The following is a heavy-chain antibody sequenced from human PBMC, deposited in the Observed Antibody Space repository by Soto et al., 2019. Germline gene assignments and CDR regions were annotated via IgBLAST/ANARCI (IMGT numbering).Heavy chain of an antibody. J-gene: IGHJ6*03. CDR1: GGSISSYY. Sequence: SETLSLTCTVSGGSISSYYWSWIRQPPGKGLEWIGYIYYSGSTNYNPSLKSRVTISVDTSENQFSLKLSSVTAADTAVYYCARSSPAAGDYYYYYMDVWGKGTTVTVSS. CDR3: ARSSPAAGDYYYYYMDV. D-gene: IGHD2-15*01. CDR2: IYYSGST. V-gene: IGHV4-59*01.